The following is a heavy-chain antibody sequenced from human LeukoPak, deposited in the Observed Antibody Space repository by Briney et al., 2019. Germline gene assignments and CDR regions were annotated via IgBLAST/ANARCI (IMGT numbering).Heavy chain of an antibody. CDR2: ISAYNGNT. D-gene: IGHD6-6*01. CDR1: GYTFTSYG. V-gene: IGHV1-18*01. J-gene: IGHJ3*02. Sequence: GASVKVSCKASGYTFTSYGISWVRQAPGQGLEWMGWISAYNGNTNYAQKLQGRVTMTTDTSTSTAYMELRSLRSDDTAVYYCARDRDQSSSSSAFDIWGRGTMVTVSS. CDR3: ARDRDQSSSSSAFDI.